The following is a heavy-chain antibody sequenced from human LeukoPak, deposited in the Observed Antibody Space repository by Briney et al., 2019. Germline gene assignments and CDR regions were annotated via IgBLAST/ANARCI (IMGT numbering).Heavy chain of an antibody. J-gene: IGHJ6*02. Sequence: GVSLRLSCAASGFTANSNYMSWVRQAPGKGLEWVSLIYTGGSTYYADSVRGRFTISRDNSKNTLYLQMNSLRPEDTAIYYCARGFGKAAADVFGGYTMDVWGQGTTVTVSS. CDR1: GFTANSNY. D-gene: IGHD6-13*01. V-gene: IGHV3-66*02. CDR3: ARGFGKAAADVFGGYTMDV. CDR2: IYTGGST.